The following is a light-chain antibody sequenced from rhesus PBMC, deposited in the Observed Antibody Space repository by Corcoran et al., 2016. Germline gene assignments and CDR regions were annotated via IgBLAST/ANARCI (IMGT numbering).Light chain of an antibody. CDR1: QGISNN. V-gene: IGKV1-25*01. Sequence: DIQMTQSPSSLSASVGDRVTITCRASQGISNNLAWYQQKQGKVPKLRIYKASTLQNGIPSRFSGNGSGTEFTLTISSLQPEDFATYYGQHGYGILTFGRGTKVEIK. J-gene: IGKJ4*01. CDR3: QHGYGILT. CDR2: KAS.